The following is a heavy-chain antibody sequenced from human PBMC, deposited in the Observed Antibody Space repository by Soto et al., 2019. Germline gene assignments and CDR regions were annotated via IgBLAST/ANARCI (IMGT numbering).Heavy chain of an antibody. CDR1: GYTFTGYY. CDR3: ARNPDYYDSSGYSQDFDY. D-gene: IGHD3-22*01. J-gene: IGHJ4*02. V-gene: IGHV1-2*02. Sequence: VASVKVSCKASGYTFTGYYMHWVRQAPGQGLEWMGWINPNSGGTNYAQKFQGRVTMTRDTSISTAYMELSRLRSDDTAVYYCARNPDYYDSSGYSQDFDYWGQGTLVTVSS. CDR2: INPNSGGT.